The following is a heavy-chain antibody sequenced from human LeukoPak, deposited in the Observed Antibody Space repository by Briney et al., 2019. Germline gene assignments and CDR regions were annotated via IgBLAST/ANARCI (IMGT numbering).Heavy chain of an antibody. CDR3: ARGVGGYCSGGSCSTHPFDY. Sequence: SVKVSCKSSGGTFSSYAISCVRQAPGQGLEWMGGIIPIFGTANYAQKFQGRVTITADESTSTAYMKLSSLRSEDTAVYYCARGVGGYCSGGSCSTHPFDYWGQGTLVTVSS. D-gene: IGHD2-15*01. J-gene: IGHJ4*02. CDR2: IIPIFGTA. V-gene: IGHV1-69*13. CDR1: GGTFSSYA.